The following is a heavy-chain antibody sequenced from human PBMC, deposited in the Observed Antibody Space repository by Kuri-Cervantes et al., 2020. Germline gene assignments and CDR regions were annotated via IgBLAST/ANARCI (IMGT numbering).Heavy chain of an antibody. CDR3: AKDLYGSGNPAFDI. CDR2: ISWNSGSI. Sequence: SLKISCAASGFTFDDYAMHWVRQAPGKGLEWVSGISWNSGSIGYADSVKGRFTISRDNAKNSLYLQMNSLRAEDTALYCCAKDLYGSGNPAFDIWGQGTMVTVSS. D-gene: IGHD3-10*01. V-gene: IGHV3-9*01. J-gene: IGHJ3*02. CDR1: GFTFDDYA.